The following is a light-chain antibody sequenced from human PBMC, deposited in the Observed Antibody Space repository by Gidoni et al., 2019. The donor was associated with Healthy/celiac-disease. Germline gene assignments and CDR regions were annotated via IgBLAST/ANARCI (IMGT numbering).Light chain of an antibody. CDR2: SAS. CDR1: QCISSY. CDR3: QQYYIYRRT. Sequence: AIRMSQSQSSISASTGDRVTITCRASQCISSYLAWYQQKPGKAPKLLIYSASTLQSRVPSRFSVSVYGKNFNLTIGCLQFKDLAIYYCQQYYIYRRTFGQGTKVEIK. V-gene: IGKV1-8*01. J-gene: IGKJ1*01.